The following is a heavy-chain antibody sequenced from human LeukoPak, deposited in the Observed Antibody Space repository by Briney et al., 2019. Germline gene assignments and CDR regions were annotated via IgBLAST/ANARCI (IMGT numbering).Heavy chain of an antibody. Sequence: GGSLRLSCAASGFAFSSYGMHWVRQAPGKGLEWVAVIWSDGSNKYYADSVKGRFTISRDNSKNTLYLQMNSLRAEDTAVYYCARDWGVVVAATFDFEIWGQGTMVTVSS. CDR3: ARDWGVVVAATFDFEI. D-gene: IGHD2-15*01. CDR1: GFAFSSYG. V-gene: IGHV3-33*01. CDR2: IWSDGSNK. J-gene: IGHJ3*02.